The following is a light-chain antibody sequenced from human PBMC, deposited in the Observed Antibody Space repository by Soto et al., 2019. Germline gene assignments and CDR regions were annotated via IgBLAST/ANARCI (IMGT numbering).Light chain of an antibody. CDR3: QQYNNRPLS. V-gene: IGKV3-15*01. Sequence: EIVMTQSPATLSVSPGERATLSCRASQSVNSNLAWYQQKLGQAPRLLIYGASTRATGIPARFSGSGSGTEFTLTISSLQSEDFAVYYCQQYNNRPLSFGPGTKVDIK. CDR2: GAS. J-gene: IGKJ3*01. CDR1: QSVNSN.